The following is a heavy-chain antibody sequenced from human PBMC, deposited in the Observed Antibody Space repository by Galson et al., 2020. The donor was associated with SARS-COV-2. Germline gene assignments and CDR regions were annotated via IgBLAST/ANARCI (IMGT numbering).Heavy chain of an antibody. CDR2: ISSTSGNF. CDR1: GFNFDDHS. V-gene: IGHV3-9*01. CDR3: AKDMGDFGLPSIGYYAMDV. D-gene: IGHD3-16*01. J-gene: IGHJ6*02. Sequence: PGGSLRLSCEASGFNFDDHSMHWVRQRPGKGLEWVSGISSTSGNFDYADSVKGRFTISRDNAKNSLYLEMNSLRSEDTALYYCAKDMGDFGLPSIGYYAMDVWGQGATVTVSS.